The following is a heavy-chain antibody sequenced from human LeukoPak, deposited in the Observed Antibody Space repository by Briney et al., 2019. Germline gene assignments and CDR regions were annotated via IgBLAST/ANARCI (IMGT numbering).Heavy chain of an antibody. CDR1: GGSITSYF. J-gene: IGHJ1*01. V-gene: IGHV4-59*01. D-gene: IGHD2-21*01. Sequence: PSETLSLTCTVSGGSITSYFWSWIRQPPGKGLEWIGYIYHSGTTNYNPSLKSRVTISVDTSKNQFSLKLTSVTAVDTAVYYCAQKAPYSPAYSQDWGQGTLVTVSS. CDR2: IYHSGTT. CDR3: AQKAPYSPAYSQD.